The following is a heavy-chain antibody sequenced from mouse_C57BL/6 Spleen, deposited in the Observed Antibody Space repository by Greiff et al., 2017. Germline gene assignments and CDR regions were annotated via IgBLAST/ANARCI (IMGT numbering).Heavy chain of an antibody. CDR1: GYTFTSYW. CDR2: IYPSDSET. D-gene: IGHD2-3*01. J-gene: IGHJ2*01. Sequence: QVQLQQPGAELVRPGSSVKLSCKASGYTFTSYWMDWVKQRPGQGLEWIGNIYPSDSETHYNQKFKDKATLTVDKSSSTAYMQLSSLTSEDSAVYYCARDDDLDYWGQGTTLTVSS. CDR3: ARDDDLDY. V-gene: IGHV1-61*01.